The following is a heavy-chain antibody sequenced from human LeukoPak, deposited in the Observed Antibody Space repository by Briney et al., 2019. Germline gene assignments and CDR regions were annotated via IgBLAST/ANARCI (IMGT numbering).Heavy chain of an antibody. D-gene: IGHD6-19*01. Sequence: SETLSLTCTVSGGSISSSSYYWGWIRQPPGKGLEWIGSIYYSGSTYYNPSLKSRVTISVDTSKNQFSLKLSSVTAADTAVYYCARRFGSGWFPRGFDYCGQGTLVTVSS. V-gene: IGHV4-39*01. CDR1: GGSISSSSYY. J-gene: IGHJ4*02. CDR3: ARRFGSGWFPRGFDY. CDR2: IYYSGST.